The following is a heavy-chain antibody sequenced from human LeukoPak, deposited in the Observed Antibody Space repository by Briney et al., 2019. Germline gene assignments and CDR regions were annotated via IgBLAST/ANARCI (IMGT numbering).Heavy chain of an antibody. CDR2: IHHSGST. V-gene: IGHV4-38-2*02. J-gene: IGHJ3*02. Sequence: PSETLSLTCTVSGYSISSGYYWGWIRQPPGKGLEWIGSIHHSGSTYYNPSLKSRVTISVDTSKNQFSLKLSSVTAADTAVYYCARAAGQYAFDIWGQGTMVTVSS. CDR3: ARAAGQYAFDI. CDR1: GYSISSGYY.